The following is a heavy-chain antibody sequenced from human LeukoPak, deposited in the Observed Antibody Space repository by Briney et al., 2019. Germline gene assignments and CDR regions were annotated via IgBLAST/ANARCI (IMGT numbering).Heavy chain of an antibody. CDR1: GGSFNDYY. D-gene: IGHD6-19*01. CDR3: ARAGGTIGWRGYFGP. J-gene: IGHJ5*02. V-gene: IGHV4-34*01. CDR2: INHSGDT. Sequence: SETLSLTCAVYGGSFNDYYWSLIRQPPGKAREWIGEINHSGDTHYNPSLKSRVSMSVDTSKNQFSLQLISVTAADTAVYYCARAGGTIGWRGYFGPWGQGTPVTVSS.